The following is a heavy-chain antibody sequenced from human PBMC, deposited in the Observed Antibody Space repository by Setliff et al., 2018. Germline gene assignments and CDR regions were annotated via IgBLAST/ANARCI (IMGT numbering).Heavy chain of an antibody. CDR2: ISSSSSTI. CDR3: ARIGITMIVVVNPSLFYGMDV. D-gene: IGHD3-22*01. V-gene: IGHV3-48*04. CDR1: GFTFSSYS. J-gene: IGHJ6*02. Sequence: GVLRLSCAASGFTFSSYSINWVRQAPGKGLEWVSYISSSSSTIYYADSVKGRFTISRDNAKNSLYLRMNSLRAEDTAVYYCARIGITMIVVVNPSLFYGMDVWGQGTTVTVSS.